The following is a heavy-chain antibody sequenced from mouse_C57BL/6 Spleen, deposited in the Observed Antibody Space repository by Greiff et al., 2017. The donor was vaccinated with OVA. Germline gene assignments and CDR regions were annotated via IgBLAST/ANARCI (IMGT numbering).Heavy chain of an antibody. D-gene: IGHD2-12*01. CDR2: ISDGGSYT. V-gene: IGHV5-4*01. CDR1: GFTFSSYA. J-gene: IGHJ4*01. Sequence: EVQLVESGGGLVKPGGSLKLSCAASGFTFSSYAMSWVRQTPEKRLEWVATISDGGSYTYYPDNVKGRFTISRDNAKNNLYLQMSHLKSEDTAMYYCARDRDYSNDPYAMDYWGQGTSVTVSS. CDR3: ARDRDYSNDPYAMDY.